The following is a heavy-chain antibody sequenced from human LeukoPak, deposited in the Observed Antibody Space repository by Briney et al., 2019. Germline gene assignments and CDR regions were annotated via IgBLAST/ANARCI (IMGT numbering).Heavy chain of an antibody. D-gene: IGHD3-3*01. CDR2: ISPDGSTT. CDR3: MSSGDSGH. J-gene: IGHJ4*02. CDR1: GFTFSGYW. V-gene: IGHV3-74*01. Sequence: GGSLRLSCAASGFTFSGYWMQWVRQAPGKGLLCVSRISPDGSTTTYADSVKGGFTISRDNAKKTLYLQMNSLRAEDTAVYYCMSSGDSGHWGQGALVTVSS.